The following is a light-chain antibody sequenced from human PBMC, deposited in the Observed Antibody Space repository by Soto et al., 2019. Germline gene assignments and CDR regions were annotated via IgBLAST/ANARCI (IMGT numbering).Light chain of an antibody. V-gene: IGKV1-39*01. Sequence: DIQMPQSPSSLSASVGDRVTIACRASQNIYSYLSWYQQKPGKAPKLLIYAASSLQSGVPSRFSGSGSGTDFTLTISSLQPEDFATYYCQQSYSTPQTVGQGNKVDIK. CDR2: AAS. CDR1: QNIYSY. CDR3: QQSYSTPQT. J-gene: IGKJ1*01.